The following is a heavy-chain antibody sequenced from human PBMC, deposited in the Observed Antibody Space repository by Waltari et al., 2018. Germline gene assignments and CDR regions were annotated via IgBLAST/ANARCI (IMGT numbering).Heavy chain of an antibody. Sequence: LGPGLVEPSGTLSLICAVSGDLMSDTYWWSWVRQAPGKGLEWIGQVRGSGKTNYNPSFASRVTVSVDTSTAQFSLKVTSATAADTAVYYCARDRGRGLYLDSWGQGILVTVSP. D-gene: IGHD2-15*01. CDR2: VRGSGKT. J-gene: IGHJ4*02. V-gene: IGHV4-4*02. CDR1: GDLMSDTYW. CDR3: ARDRGRGLYLDS.